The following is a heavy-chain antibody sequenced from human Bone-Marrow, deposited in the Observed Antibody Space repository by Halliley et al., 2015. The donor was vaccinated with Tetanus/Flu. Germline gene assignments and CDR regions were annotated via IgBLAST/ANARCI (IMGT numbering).Heavy chain of an antibody. CDR1: GFAFGNTW. J-gene: IGHJ4*02. CDR3: TTENLVGGVF. V-gene: IGHV3-15*01. D-gene: IGHD1-26*01. CDR2: VKTKTGGGTT. Sequence: MQLVQSGGGLVKPGGSLRLSCAASGFAFGNTWMSWVRQAPGKGLEWVGRVKTKTGGGTTDYGVPVKGRFIISRDDSKNMLFLQMNNLKTEDTAVYYCTTENLVGGVFWGQGTLVTVSS.